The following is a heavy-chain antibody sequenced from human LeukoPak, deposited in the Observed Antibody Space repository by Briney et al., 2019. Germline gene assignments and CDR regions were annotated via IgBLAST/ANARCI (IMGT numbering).Heavy chain of an antibody. D-gene: IGHD2-15*01. Sequence: KPSETLSLTCSVSSGSMSSHYWRGIRQPPGKGREWVGYIYYSGSTNYNPSLKGRVTISVDTSKNQFSLKLSSVTAADTAVYYCARDIGTAYIAEAGWFDPWGQGTLVTVSS. V-gene: IGHV4-59*11. CDR3: ARDIGTAYIAEAGWFDP. J-gene: IGHJ5*02. CDR2: IYYSGST. CDR1: SGSMSSHY.